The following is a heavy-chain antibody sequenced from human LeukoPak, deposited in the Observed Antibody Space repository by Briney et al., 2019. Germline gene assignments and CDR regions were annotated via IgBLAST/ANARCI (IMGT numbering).Heavy chain of an antibody. CDR2: IIHIFGIA. CDR1: GGTFSSYA. J-gene: IGHJ5*02. CDR3: ARDSTAVAGGNWFDP. D-gene: IGHD6-19*01. V-gene: IGHV1-69*04. Sequence: ASVKVSCKGSGGTFSSYAIRWVRQPPAQGLEWMGRIIHIFGIANYAQKFQGRVTITADKSTSTAYMELSSLRSEDTAVYYCARDSTAVAGGNWFDPWGQGTLVTVSS.